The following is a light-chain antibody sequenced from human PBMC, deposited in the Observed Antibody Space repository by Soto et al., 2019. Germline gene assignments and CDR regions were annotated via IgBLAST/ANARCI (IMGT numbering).Light chain of an antibody. V-gene: IGLV2-14*01. CDR1: SSDVGDYNY. CDR3: SSYTNTRTYV. J-gene: IGLJ1*01. Sequence: QSVLIQPASVSGSPGQSITISCTGTSSDVGDYNYVSWYQQHPDRVPKLIIFEVNNRPSGVSNRFSGSKSGITASLTISGLQAEDEADYYCSSYTNTRTYVFGPGTKLTVL. CDR2: EVN.